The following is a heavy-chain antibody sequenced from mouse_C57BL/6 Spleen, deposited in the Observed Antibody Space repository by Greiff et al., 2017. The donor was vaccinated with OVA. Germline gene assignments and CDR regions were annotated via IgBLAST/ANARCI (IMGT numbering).Heavy chain of an antibody. CDR2: IDPSDSET. D-gene: IGHD1-1*01. J-gene: IGHJ1*03. CDR1: GYTFTSYW. Sequence: QVQLQQPGAELVRPGSSVKLSCKASGYTFTSYWMHWVKQRPIQGLEWIGNIDPSDSETHYNQKFKDKATLTVDKSSSTAYMQLSRLTSDDSAVYYCARFTTVVATPYWYFDVWGTGTTVTVSS. V-gene: IGHV1-52*01. CDR3: ARFTTVVATPYWYFDV.